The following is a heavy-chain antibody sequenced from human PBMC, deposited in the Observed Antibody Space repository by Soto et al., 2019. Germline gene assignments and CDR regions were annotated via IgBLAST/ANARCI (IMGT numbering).Heavy chain of an antibody. CDR3: AKATTSGWSVIDY. CDR2: ISWNSGGI. Sequence: EVQLVESGGGLVQSGRSLRLACAASGFTFDDFAMHWVRKPPGKGLEWVSGISWNSGGIGYADSVKGRFTISRDNAKNSLYLQMNSLRAEDTALYYCAKATTSGWSVIDYWGQGTLVTVSS. D-gene: IGHD6-19*01. CDR1: GFTFDDFA. J-gene: IGHJ4*02. V-gene: IGHV3-9*01.